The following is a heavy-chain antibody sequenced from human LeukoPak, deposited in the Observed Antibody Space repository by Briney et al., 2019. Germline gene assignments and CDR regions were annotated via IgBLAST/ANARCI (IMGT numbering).Heavy chain of an antibody. Sequence: PSETLSLTCAVSGGSLSSTNWWTWVRPPPGKGLEWIGEIYHSGSTNYNPSLKSRVTFSVDKSKNQFSLKLSSVTAADTAVYFCARVLPLGCSGDSCYESWGQGTLVTVSS. D-gene: IGHD2-15*01. CDR3: ARVLPLGCSGDSCYES. CDR2: IYHSGST. CDR1: GGSLSSTNW. J-gene: IGHJ4*02. V-gene: IGHV4-4*02.